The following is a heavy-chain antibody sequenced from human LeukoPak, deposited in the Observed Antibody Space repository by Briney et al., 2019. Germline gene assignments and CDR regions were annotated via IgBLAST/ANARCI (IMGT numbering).Heavy chain of an antibody. CDR3: ATLQGDSPFFDY. CDR1: GGTFSSYA. CDR2: IIPIFGTA. J-gene: IGHJ4*02. V-gene: IGHV1-69*01. Sequence: SVKVSCKASGGTFSSYAISWVRQAPGQGLEWMGGIIPIFGTANYAQKFQGRVTITADESTSTAYMELSSRRSEDTAVYYCATLQGDSPFFDYWGQGTLVTVSS. D-gene: IGHD4-11*01.